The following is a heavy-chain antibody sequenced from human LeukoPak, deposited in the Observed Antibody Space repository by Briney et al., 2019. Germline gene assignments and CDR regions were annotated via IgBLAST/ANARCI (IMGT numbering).Heavy chain of an antibody. CDR3: VRFVSAASTGRSTGFDS. CDR1: GFTFSDYY. CDR2: ISSNGNTM. V-gene: IGHV3-11*01. J-gene: IGHJ5*01. D-gene: IGHD6-13*01. Sequence: GGSLRLSCAASGFTFSDYYMSWIRQAPGKGLEWVSYISSNGNTMYYADSVKGRFTISRANAKNSLYLQMNSLRFDDTAVYYCVRFVSAASTGRSTGFDSWGQGTLVTVSS.